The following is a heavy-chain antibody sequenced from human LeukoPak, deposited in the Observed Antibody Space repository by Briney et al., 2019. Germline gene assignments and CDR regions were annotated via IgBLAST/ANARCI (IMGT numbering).Heavy chain of an antibody. Sequence: ASVTVSCKASGYTFTDYYTHWVRQAPGQGLEWMGWISPNSGGTNYAQKFQGRVTMTRDTSISTAYMELSRLRSDDTAVYYCARDLGIAAAGNWFDPWGQGTLVTVSS. CDR3: ARDLGIAAAGNWFDP. V-gene: IGHV1-2*02. D-gene: IGHD6-13*01. CDR1: GYTFTDYY. CDR2: ISPNSGGT. J-gene: IGHJ5*02.